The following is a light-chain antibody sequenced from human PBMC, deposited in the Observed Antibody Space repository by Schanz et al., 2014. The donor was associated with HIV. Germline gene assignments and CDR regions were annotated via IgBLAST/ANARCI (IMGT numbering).Light chain of an antibody. V-gene: IGLV1-44*01. CDR2: SNN. Sequence: QSALTQPPSASGTPGQRVTISCSGSSSNIGSNSVNWYQQLPGTAPKLLISSNNQRPSGVPDRFSGSKSGSSASLAISGLQAEDEADYYCAAWDDSLNGYVFGTGTKLTVL. J-gene: IGLJ1*01. CDR1: SSNIGSNS. CDR3: AAWDDSLNGYV.